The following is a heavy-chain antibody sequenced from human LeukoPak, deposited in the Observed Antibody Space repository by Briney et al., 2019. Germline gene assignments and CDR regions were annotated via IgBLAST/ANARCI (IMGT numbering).Heavy chain of an antibody. CDR1: GGSFSGYY. D-gene: IGHD3-22*01. CDR3: ARDYDSSGYYWFDP. V-gene: IGHV4-34*01. Sequence: PSETLSLTCAVYGGSFSGYYWSWIRQPPGKGLEWIGEINHSGSTNYNPSLKSRVTISVDTSKNQSSLKLSSVTAADTAVYYCARDYDSSGYYWFDPWGQGTLVTVSS. CDR2: INHSGST. J-gene: IGHJ5*02.